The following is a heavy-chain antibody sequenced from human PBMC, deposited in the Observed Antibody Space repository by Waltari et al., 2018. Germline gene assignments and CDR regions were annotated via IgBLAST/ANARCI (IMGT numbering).Heavy chain of an antibody. J-gene: IGHJ4*02. CDR2: IYYSGTT. V-gene: IGHV4-39*01. Sequence: QMELQESGPRLVKPSETLSLTCNVSGDSISGSRNYWAWLRQPPGNNLQWIGSIYYSGTTYYNPSLKCRFAISVDTSRNQFSLNVNSVTAADTGIYYCARQLRFVDWIPRYFDSWGRGTLATVSS. D-gene: IGHD3-3*01. CDR3: ARQLRFVDWIPRYFDS. CDR1: GDSISGSRNY.